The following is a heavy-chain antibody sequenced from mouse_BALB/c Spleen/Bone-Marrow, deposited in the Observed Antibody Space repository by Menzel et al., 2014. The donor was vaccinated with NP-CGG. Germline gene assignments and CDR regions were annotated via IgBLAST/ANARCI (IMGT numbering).Heavy chain of an antibody. D-gene: IGHD2-14*01. Sequence: VMLVESGAELMKPGASVKISCKATGYTFSSYWIEWVKQRPGHGPEWIGEILPGNGSTNYNEKFKGKATFAAETSSNTAYMQLGSLTSEDSAVYYCARSKVLYAMDYWGQGTSVTVSS. CDR1: GYTFSSYW. J-gene: IGHJ4*01. CDR2: ILPGNGST. CDR3: ARSKVLYAMDY. V-gene: IGHV1-9*01.